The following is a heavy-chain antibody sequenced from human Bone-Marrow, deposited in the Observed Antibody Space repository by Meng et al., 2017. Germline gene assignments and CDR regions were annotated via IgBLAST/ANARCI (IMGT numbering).Heavy chain of an antibody. CDR3: ARDLSSSSLDY. Sequence: QGTLVVWGGGGVQPGRSLRLSCAASGFPFSSYGMHWVRQAPGKGLEWVAVIWSDGSNKYYAESVKGRFTISRDTSKNTLYLQMDSLRVEDTAVYYCARDLSSSSLDYRGQGTLVTVSS. J-gene: IGHJ4*02. CDR2: IWSDGSNK. V-gene: IGHV3-33*01. CDR1: GFPFSSYG. D-gene: IGHD6-13*01.